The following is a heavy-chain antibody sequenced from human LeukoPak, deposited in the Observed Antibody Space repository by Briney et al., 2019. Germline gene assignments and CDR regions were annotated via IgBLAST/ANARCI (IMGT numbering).Heavy chain of an antibody. CDR2: ISSGSSTI. J-gene: IGHJ4*02. V-gene: IGHV3-48*04. CDR1: GFPFSSYS. CDR3: ARDPN. Sequence: TGGSLRLSCAASGFPFSSYSMNWVRQAPGKGLEWVSYISSGSSTIYYADSVKGRFTISRDNAKNSLYLQMNSLRAEDMAVYYCARDPNWGQGTLVTVSS.